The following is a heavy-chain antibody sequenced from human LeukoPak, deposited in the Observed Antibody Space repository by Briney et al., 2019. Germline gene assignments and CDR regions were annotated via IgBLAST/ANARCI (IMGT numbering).Heavy chain of an antibody. V-gene: IGHV4-59*01. CDR3: ARDLGVAGYFDY. Sequence: SETPSLTCTVSGGSISSYYWSWIRQPPGKGLEWIGYIYYSGSTNYNPSLKSRVTISVDRSKNQFSLKLSSVTAADTAVYYCARDLGVAGYFDYWGQGTLVTVSS. D-gene: IGHD3-3*01. CDR2: IYYSGST. CDR1: GGSISSYY. J-gene: IGHJ4*02.